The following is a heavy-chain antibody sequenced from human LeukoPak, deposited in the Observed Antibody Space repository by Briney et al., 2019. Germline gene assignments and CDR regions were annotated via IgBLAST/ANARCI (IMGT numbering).Heavy chain of an antibody. CDR2: INLYSGGR. CDR3: ARTHCSSTSCYPYFDY. V-gene: IGHV1-2*02. J-gene: IGHJ4*02. D-gene: IGHD2-2*01. Sequence: ASGKLTCTAAGSTFTRYYMPWVRQAPGQGLEWMGGINLYSGGRNYAQKFQGRVTMTRDTSISTAYMELSRLRSDDTAVYYCARTHCSSTSCYPYFDYWGQGTLVTVSS. CDR1: GSTFTRYY.